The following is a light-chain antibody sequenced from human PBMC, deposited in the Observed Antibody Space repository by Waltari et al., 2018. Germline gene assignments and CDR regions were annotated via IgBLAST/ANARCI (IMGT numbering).Light chain of an antibody. CDR3: LQRSNWPLT. CDR1: QRVSSS. Sequence: EIVMTQSPATLSLSPGERATLSCRASQRVSSSLAWYQQKPGQVPRLLISGASSRATGIPDRFSGSGSGTDFTLTISSLEPEDVGVYYCLQRSNWPLTFGGGTKVEIK. CDR2: GAS. J-gene: IGKJ4*01. V-gene: IGKV3D-15*01.